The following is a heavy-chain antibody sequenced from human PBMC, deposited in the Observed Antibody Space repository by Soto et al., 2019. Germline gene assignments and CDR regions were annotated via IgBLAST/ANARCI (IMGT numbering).Heavy chain of an antibody. CDR2: FSGRSKST. D-gene: IGHD2-21*02. CDR3: AKGIDCGADCHSYDTFDI. Sequence: GGSLRLSCAASGFTVNNTAMTWVRQAPGKGLEWVSAFSGRSKSTYYATSVKGRFTISKDNSKNTLYLQMNSLRAEDTALYYCAKGIDCGADCHSYDTFDIWGQGTVVTVSS. V-gene: IGHV3-23*01. CDR1: GFTVNNTA. J-gene: IGHJ3*02.